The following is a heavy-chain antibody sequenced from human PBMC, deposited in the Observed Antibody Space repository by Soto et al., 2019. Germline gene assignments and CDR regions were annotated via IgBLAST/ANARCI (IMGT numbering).Heavy chain of an antibody. CDR3: ARHRRSSGPH. CDR2: IYYSGST. Sequence: SETLSLTCTVSGGSISSSSYYWGWIRQPPGKGLEWIGSIYYSGSTYYNPSLKSRVTISVDTSKNQLSLKLSSVTAADTAVYYCARHRRSSGPHWGQGTLVTVSS. CDR1: GGSISSSSYY. D-gene: IGHD3-22*01. V-gene: IGHV4-39*01. J-gene: IGHJ4*02.